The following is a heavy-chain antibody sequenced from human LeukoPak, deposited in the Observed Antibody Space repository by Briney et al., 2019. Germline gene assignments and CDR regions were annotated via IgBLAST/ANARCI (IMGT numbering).Heavy chain of an antibody. CDR1: GFTFSSYA. CDR3: ASDIVVVPAAVDY. CDR2: ISYDGSNK. J-gene: IGHJ4*02. V-gene: IGHV3-30*04. Sequence: PGGSLRLSCAASGFTFSSYAMHWVRQAQGKGLEWVAVISYDGSNKYYADSVKGRLTISRDNSKNTLYLQMNSLRAEDTAVYYCASDIVVVPAAVDYWGQGTLVTVSS. D-gene: IGHD2-2*01.